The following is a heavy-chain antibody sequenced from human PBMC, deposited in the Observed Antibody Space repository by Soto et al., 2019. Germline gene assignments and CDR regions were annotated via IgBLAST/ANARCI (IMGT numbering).Heavy chain of an antibody. CDR2: IYYSGST. Sequence: SETLSLTCTVSGGSISSGGYYWSWIRQHPGKGLEWIGYIYYSGSTYYNPSLKSRVTISVDTSKNQFSLKLSSVTAADTAVYYCARATYSSGWYRGASPEYNWFDPWGQGTLVTVSS. CDR3: ARATYSSGWYRGASPEYNWFDP. J-gene: IGHJ5*02. V-gene: IGHV4-31*03. D-gene: IGHD6-19*01. CDR1: GGSISSGGYY.